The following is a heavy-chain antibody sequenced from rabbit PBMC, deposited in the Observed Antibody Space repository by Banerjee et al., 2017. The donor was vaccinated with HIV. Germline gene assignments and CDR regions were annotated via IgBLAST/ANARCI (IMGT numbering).Heavy chain of an antibody. CDR3: ARSGYVDYGSDL. J-gene: IGHJ4*01. CDR1: GIDFSGNA. Sequence: QSLEESGGDLVKPVASLTLTCTASGIDFSGNAMCWVRQAPGKGPEWIACIYAGSGTTYYASWAKGRFTISKTSSTTVTLQMTSLTAADTATYFCARSGYVDYGSDLWGPGTLVTVS. CDR2: IYAGSGTT. V-gene: IGHV1S40*01. D-gene: IGHD2-1*01.